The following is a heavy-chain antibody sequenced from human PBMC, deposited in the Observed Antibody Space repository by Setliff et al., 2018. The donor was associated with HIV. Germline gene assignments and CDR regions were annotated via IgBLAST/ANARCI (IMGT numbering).Heavy chain of an antibody. V-gene: IGHV1-18*01. CDR1: GYTFSNYG. CDR3: AACVLQSGGLTGSYPGGFDY. Sequence: ASVKVSCKASGYTFSNYGLSWVRQAPGQGLAWVGWINAFTGKTHYAQDFQGRVTVTTDTSTDTSYMELRSPRSDDTAIYYCAACVLQSGGLTGSYPGGFDYWGQGSLVTVSS. J-gene: IGHJ4*02. D-gene: IGHD1-26*01. CDR2: INAFTGKT.